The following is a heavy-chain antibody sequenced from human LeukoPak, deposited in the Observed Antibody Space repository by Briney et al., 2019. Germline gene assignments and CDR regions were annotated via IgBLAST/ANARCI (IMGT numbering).Heavy chain of an antibody. CDR3: ARVYSSGRYFDY. D-gene: IGHD6-19*01. CDR1: GFTFSSYS. V-gene: IGHV3-21*01. Sequence: PGGSLRLSCAASGFTFSSYSMNWVRQAPGKGLEWVSSISSSSSYIYYADSVKGRFTISRDNAKNSLYLQMNSLRAEDTAVYYCARVYSSGRYFDYWGQGTLVTVSS. J-gene: IGHJ4*02. CDR2: ISSSSSYI.